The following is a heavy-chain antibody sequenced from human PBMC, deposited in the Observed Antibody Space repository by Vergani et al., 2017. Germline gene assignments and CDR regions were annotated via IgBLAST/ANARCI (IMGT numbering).Heavy chain of an antibody. CDR3: ARDSVIQGSND. V-gene: IGHV3-9*01. D-gene: IGHD4-11*01. J-gene: IGHJ4*02. CDR2: ISWNSGSI. Sequence: EVQLVESGGGLVQPGRSLRLSCAASGFTFDDYAMHWVRQAPGKGLEWVSGISWNSGSIGYADSVKGRFTISRDNAKNSLYLQMNSLRAEDTAVYYCARDSVIQGSNDWGQGTLVTVSS. CDR1: GFTFDDYA.